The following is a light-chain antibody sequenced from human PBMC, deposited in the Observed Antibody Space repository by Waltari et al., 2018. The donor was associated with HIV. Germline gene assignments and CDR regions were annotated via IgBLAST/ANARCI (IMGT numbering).Light chain of an antibody. CDR3: ASFTGDHTLV. Sequence: SAVTQPASVSGLPRQSITISCTGYDSDFGCYNFVPWYQQHPGTLPRLILYDVDNRASGISDRFSGSMSGHTASLNISGLRAEDEADYYCASFTGDHTLVFGGGTKVTVL. J-gene: IGLJ3*02. CDR1: DSDFGCYNF. CDR2: DVD. V-gene: IGLV2-14*03.